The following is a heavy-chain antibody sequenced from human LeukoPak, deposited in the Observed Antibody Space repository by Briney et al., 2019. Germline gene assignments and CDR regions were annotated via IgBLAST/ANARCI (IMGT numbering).Heavy chain of an antibody. Sequence: PGGSLRLSCAASGFTFSSYSMNWVRQAPGKGLEWVSSISSSSYIYYADSVKGRFTISRDNAKNSLYLQMNSLRAEDTAVYYCARDSGGYDPTDYFDYWGQGTLVTVSS. CDR2: ISSSSYI. CDR3: ARDSGGYDPTDYFDY. J-gene: IGHJ4*02. V-gene: IGHV3-21*01. D-gene: IGHD5-12*01. CDR1: GFTFSSYS.